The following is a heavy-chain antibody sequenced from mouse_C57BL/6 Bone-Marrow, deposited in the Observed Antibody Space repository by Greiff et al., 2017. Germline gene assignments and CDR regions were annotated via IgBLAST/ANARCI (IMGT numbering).Heavy chain of an antibody. V-gene: IGHV5-6*01. CDR2: ISSGGSYT. J-gene: IGHJ3*01. CDR1: GFTFSSYG. D-gene: IGHD1-1*01. Sequence: EVQLQESGGGLVKPGGSLKLSCAASGFTFSSYGMSWVRQTPDKRLEWVATISSGGSYTYYPDSVKGRFTISRDNAKNTLYLQMSSLKSEDTAMYYCARHDNYGFAYWGQGTLVTVSA. CDR3: ARHDNYGFAY.